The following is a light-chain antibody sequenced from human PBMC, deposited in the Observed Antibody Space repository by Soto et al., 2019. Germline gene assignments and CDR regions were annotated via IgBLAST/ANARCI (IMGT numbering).Light chain of an antibody. J-gene: IGKJ1*01. Sequence: DIQMTQSPPSLSASVGDRVTITCRASEGINNYLAWFQQQPGKAHKPLIYATYTLQSGVQSRFTGSGSGTEFTLTITSLQPEDFVTYYCQQYNSYPWTFGQGTKVDIK. CDR3: QQYNSYPWT. V-gene: IGKV1-16*01. CDR2: ATY. CDR1: EGINNY.